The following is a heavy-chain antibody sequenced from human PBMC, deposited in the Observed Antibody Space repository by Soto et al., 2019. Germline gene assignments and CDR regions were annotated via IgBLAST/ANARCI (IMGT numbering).Heavy chain of an antibody. CDR1: GGTFSSYA. V-gene: IGHV1-69*06. Sequence: QVQLVQSGAEVKKPGSSVKVSCKASGGTFSSYAISWVRQAPGQGLEWMGGIIPIFGTANYAQKFQGRVTITADIPRRPAYMGRSSLGSGDTAVFYWAREGGVGATTGWDWGQGTLVTVSS. J-gene: IGHJ4*02. D-gene: IGHD1-26*01. CDR2: IIPIFGTA. CDR3: AREGGVGATTGWD.